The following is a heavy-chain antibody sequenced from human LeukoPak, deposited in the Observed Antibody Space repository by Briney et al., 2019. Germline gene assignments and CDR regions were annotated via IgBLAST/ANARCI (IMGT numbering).Heavy chain of an antibody. J-gene: IGHJ4*02. V-gene: IGHV3-30*04. CDR2: ISYDGSNK. CDR1: GFTFSSYA. Sequence: GGSLRLSCAASGFTFSSYAMHWVRQAPGKGLEWVAVISYDGSNKYYADSVKGRFTISRDNSKNTLYLQMNSLRAEDTAVYYCARGDAAAYEGLCDYWGQGTLVTVSS. CDR3: ARGDAAAYEGLCDY. D-gene: IGHD5-12*01.